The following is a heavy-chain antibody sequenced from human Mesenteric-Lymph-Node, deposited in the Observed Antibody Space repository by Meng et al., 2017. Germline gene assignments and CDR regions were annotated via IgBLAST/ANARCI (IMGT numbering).Heavy chain of an antibody. CDR2: IYYSGRT. V-gene: IGHV4-39*01. CDR1: GGSISSSTYY. D-gene: IGHD3-10*01. J-gene: IGHJ4*02. Sequence: QLQLQESGPGLAKPSEPLSLTCTASGGSISSSTYYWGWIRQPPGKGLEWIGSIYYSGRTYYNPSLKGRVTMSVDTSKNQFSLKLSSVTAADTAVYYCARLWFGERPPDYWGQGTLVTVSS. CDR3: ARLWFGERPPDY.